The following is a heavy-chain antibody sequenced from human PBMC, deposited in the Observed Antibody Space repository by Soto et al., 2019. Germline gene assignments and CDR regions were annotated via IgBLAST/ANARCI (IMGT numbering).Heavy chain of an antibody. Sequence: SETLSLTCTVSGGSISSYYWSWIRQPPGKGLEWIGYIYYSGSTNYNPSLKSRVTISVDTSKNQFSLKLSSVTAADTAVYYCARQSVVVAATRSYYMDVWAKGTTVTVSS. J-gene: IGHJ6*03. CDR2: IYYSGST. CDR1: GGSISSYY. CDR3: ARQSVVVAATRSYYMDV. D-gene: IGHD2-15*01. V-gene: IGHV4-59*08.